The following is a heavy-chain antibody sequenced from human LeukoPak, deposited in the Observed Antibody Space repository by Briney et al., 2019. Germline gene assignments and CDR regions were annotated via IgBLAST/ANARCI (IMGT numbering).Heavy chain of an antibody. Sequence: GASVKVSCKASGYTFNIYGISWVRQAPGQGLEWMGWISAYNGNTDYAQKLQGRVTMTTDTSTGTAYMELRSLRSDDTAVYYCARDQAVYYYGSGSYYTHFDYWGQGTLVTVSS. CDR3: ARDQAVYYYGSGSYYTHFDY. CDR2: ISAYNGNT. CDR1: GYTFNIYG. J-gene: IGHJ4*02. V-gene: IGHV1-18*01. D-gene: IGHD3-10*01.